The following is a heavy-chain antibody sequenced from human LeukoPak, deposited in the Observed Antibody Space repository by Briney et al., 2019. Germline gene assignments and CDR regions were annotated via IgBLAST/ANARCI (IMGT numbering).Heavy chain of an antibody. J-gene: IGHJ4*02. CDR1: GYTFTNYG. D-gene: IGHD5-18*01. Sequence: ASVKVSCKTSGYTFTNYGINWVRQAPGQGLEWMGWINPNSGGTNYAQKFQGRVTMTRDTSISTAYMELSRLRSDDTAVYYCARAMRGSYGFVDYWGQGTLVTVSS. V-gene: IGHV1-2*02. CDR3: ARAMRGSYGFVDY. CDR2: INPNSGGT.